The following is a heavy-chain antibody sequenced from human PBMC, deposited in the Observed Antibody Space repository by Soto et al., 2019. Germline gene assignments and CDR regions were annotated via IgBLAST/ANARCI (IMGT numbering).Heavy chain of an antibody. CDR2: ISYDGSNK. D-gene: IGHD4-4*01. V-gene: IGHV3-30-3*01. Sequence: ESGGGVVQPGRSLRLSCAASGFTFSSYAMHWVRQAPGTGLEWVAVISYDGSNKYYADSVKGRFTISRDNSKNTLYLQMNSLRAEDTAVYYCAREAPDYNLSPGMDVWGQGTTVTVSS. CDR3: AREAPDYNLSPGMDV. J-gene: IGHJ6*02. CDR1: GFTFSSYA.